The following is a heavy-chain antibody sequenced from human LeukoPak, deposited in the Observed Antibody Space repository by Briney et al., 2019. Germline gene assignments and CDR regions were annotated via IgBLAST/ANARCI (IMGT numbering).Heavy chain of an antibody. CDR3: ARVTDPRYNWFDP. Sequence: SETLSLTCTVSGGSISSYYRTWTRQPAGKGPEWIGRIHASGSTNYNPSLKSRVNMSVDTSKNQFSLRLNSVTAADTAVYYCARVTDPRYNWFDPWGQGTLVTVSS. V-gene: IGHV4-4*07. CDR1: GGSISSYY. CDR2: IHASGST. J-gene: IGHJ5*02. D-gene: IGHD2-21*02.